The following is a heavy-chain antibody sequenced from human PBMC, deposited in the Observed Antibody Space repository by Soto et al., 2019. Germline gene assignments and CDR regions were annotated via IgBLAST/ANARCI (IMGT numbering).Heavy chain of an antibody. D-gene: IGHD5-18*01. CDR3: ARGLFALWPYDYYYYYYMDV. CDR1: GYTFTSYD. CDR2: MNPNSGNT. V-gene: IGHV1-8*01. J-gene: IGHJ6*03. Sequence: QVQLVQSGAEVKKPGASVKVSCKASGYTFTSYDINWVRQATGQGLEWMGWMNPNSGNTGYAQKFQGRVTMTRNTSISTAYMELSSLRSEDTAVYYCARGLFALWPYDYYYYYYMDVWGKGTTVTVSS.